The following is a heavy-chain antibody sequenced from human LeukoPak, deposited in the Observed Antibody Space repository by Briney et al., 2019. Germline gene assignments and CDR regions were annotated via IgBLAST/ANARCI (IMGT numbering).Heavy chain of an antibody. D-gene: IGHD7-27*01. J-gene: IGHJ4*02. CDR2: ITGSSDTV. V-gene: IGHV3-48*04. CDR1: GFTFNSYS. CDR3: ARSSSRWGPLTDFDY. Sequence: GGSLRLSCVTSGFTFNSYSMNWVRQTPGKGLEWVSYITGSSDTVYYADSVQGRFTVSRDNAKNSLYLQMDSLRAEDTAVYYCARSSSRWGPLTDFDYWGQGTLVTVSS.